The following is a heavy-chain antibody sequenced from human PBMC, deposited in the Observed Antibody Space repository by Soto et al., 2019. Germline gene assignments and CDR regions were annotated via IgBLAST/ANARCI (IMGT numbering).Heavy chain of an antibody. J-gene: IGHJ4*02. D-gene: IGHD1-26*01. Sequence: SGGSLRLSCAASGFTFSSYSMNWVRQAPGKGLEWVSSISSSSSYIYYADSVKGRFTISRDNAKNSLYLQMNSLRAEDTAVYYCARLMNSGSYLYFDYWGQGTLVTVSS. CDR3: ARLMNSGSYLYFDY. V-gene: IGHV3-21*01. CDR2: ISSSSSYI. CDR1: GFTFSSYS.